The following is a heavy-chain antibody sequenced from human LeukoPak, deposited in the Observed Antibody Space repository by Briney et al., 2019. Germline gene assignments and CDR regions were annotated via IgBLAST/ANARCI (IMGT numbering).Heavy chain of an antibody. CDR2: IYYSGST. Sequence: PSETLSLTCTVSGGSISSYYWSWIRQPPGKGLEWIGYIYYSGSTNYNPSLKSRVTISVDTSKNQFSLKLSSVTAADTAVYYCARVRYYYGSGSQYYFDYWGQGTLVTVSS. V-gene: IGHV4-59*01. D-gene: IGHD3-10*01. J-gene: IGHJ4*02. CDR1: GGSISSYY. CDR3: ARVRYYYGSGSQYYFDY.